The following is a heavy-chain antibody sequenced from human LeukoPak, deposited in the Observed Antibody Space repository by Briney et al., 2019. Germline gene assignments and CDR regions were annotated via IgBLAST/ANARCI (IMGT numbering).Heavy chain of an antibody. Sequence: GGSLRLSCAVSGLTLSNVWMNWVRHAPEQGLVWVARITADGSKNYADSVKDRFTISRDNAKNTLYLQMNSLRVEDTAMYYCVRGGVEPYWGQGTLVTVSS. J-gene: IGHJ4*02. V-gene: IGHV3-74*01. CDR3: VRGGVEPY. CDR1: GLTLSNVW. CDR2: ITADGSKN. D-gene: IGHD1-14*01.